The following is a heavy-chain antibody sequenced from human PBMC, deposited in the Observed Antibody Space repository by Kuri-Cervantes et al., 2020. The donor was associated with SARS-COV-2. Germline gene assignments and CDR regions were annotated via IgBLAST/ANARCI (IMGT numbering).Heavy chain of an antibody. V-gene: IGHV3-30*01. CDR3: ARELQRDGYNLGYFDY. D-gene: IGHD5-24*01. CDR1: GFTFSSYA. J-gene: IGHJ4*02. Sequence: GESLKISCAASGFTFSSYAMHWVRQAPGKGLEWVAVISYDGSNKYYADSVKGRFTTSRDNSKNTLYLQMNSLRAEDTAVYYCARELQRDGYNLGYFDYWGQGTLVTVSS. CDR2: ISYDGSNK.